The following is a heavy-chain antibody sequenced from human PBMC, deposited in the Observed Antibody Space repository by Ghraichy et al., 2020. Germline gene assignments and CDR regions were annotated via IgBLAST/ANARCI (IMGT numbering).Heavy chain of an antibody. V-gene: IGHV1-69*13. Sequence: SVKVSCKASGGTFSSYAISWVRQAPGQGLEWMGGIIPIFGTANYAQKFQGRVTITADESTSTAYMELSSLRSEDTAVYYCARDSSSWYGDYYYYYMDVWGKGTTVTVSS. CDR1: GGTFSSYA. J-gene: IGHJ6*03. D-gene: IGHD6-13*01. CDR2: IIPIFGTA. CDR3: ARDSSSWYGDYYYYYMDV.